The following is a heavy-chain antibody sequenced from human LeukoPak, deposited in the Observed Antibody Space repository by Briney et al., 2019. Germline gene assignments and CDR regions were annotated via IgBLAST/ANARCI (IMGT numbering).Heavy chain of an antibody. CDR2: IIPILGIA. V-gene: IGHV1-69*04. D-gene: IGHD3-22*01. CDR1: GGTFSSYA. CDR3: ARDSEYCYDSSGYPPLDY. J-gene: IGHJ4*02. Sequence: SVKVSCKASGGTFSSYAISWVRQAPGQGLEWMGRIIPILGIANYAQKFQGRVTITADKSTSTAYMELSSLRSEDTAVYYCARDSEYCYDSSGYPPLDYWGQGTLVTVSS.